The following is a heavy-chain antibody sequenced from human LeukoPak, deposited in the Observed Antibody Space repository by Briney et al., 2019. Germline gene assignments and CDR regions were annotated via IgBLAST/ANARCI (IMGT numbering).Heavy chain of an antibody. Sequence: GESLKISCKGSGYSFTSYWIGWVRQMPGKGLEWMGIIYPSDSDTRYSPSFQGQVTISADKSISTAYLQWSSLKASDTAMYYCARHLGIAAAGNSWFDPWGQGTLVTVSS. CDR3: ARHLGIAAAGNSWFDP. V-gene: IGHV5-51*01. CDR1: GYSFTSYW. CDR2: IYPSDSDT. J-gene: IGHJ5*02. D-gene: IGHD6-13*01.